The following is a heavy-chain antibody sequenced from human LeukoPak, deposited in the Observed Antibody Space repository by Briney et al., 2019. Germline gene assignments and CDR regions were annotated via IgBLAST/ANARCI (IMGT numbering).Heavy chain of an antibody. V-gene: IGHV3-23*01. CDR2: ISGSGGST. Sequence: GGSLRLSCAASGFTFSSYAMSWVRQAPGKGLEWVSAISGSGGSTYYADSVKGRFTISRDNSKNTLYLKMNSLRAEDTAVYYCARDILGWFDPWGQGTLVTVSS. CDR3: ARDILGWFDP. CDR1: GFTFSSYA. D-gene: IGHD2-8*02. J-gene: IGHJ5*02.